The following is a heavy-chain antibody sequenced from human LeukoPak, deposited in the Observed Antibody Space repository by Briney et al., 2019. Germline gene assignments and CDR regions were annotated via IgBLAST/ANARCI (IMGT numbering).Heavy chain of an antibody. Sequence: PSQTLSLTCTVSGGSISSGGYYWSWIRQHPGKGLEWIGYMFYSGTTYYDPSLKSRVTMSIDMSENQFSLKLTSVTAADTGVYHCARSLGSGSYSYSFDYWGQGTLVTVSS. CDR3: ARSLGSGSYSYSFDY. V-gene: IGHV4-31*03. CDR2: MFYSGTT. J-gene: IGHJ4*02. D-gene: IGHD1-26*01. CDR1: GGSISSGGYY.